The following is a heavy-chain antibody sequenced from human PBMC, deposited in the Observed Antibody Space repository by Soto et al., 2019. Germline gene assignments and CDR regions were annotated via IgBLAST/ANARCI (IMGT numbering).Heavy chain of an antibody. Sequence: QVQLQESGPGLVKPSQTLSLTCTVPGGSISSGDYYWSWIRQPPGKGLEWIGYSYYSGSTYYNPYLKSRVTISVDTSKNQVSLKLSYVTAADPAVYYCAREDTYYYGSSGYYPRRFPFDIWGQGTMVTVSS. D-gene: IGHD3-22*01. J-gene: IGHJ3*02. CDR1: GGSISSGDYY. V-gene: IGHV4-30-4*01. CDR3: AREDTYYYGSSGYYPRRFPFDI. CDR2: SYYSGST.